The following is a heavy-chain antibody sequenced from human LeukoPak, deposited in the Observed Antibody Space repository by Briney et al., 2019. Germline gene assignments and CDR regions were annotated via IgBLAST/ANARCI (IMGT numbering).Heavy chain of an antibody. CDR3: ARGRSYEYGDYDY. V-gene: IGHV4-61*02. J-gene: IGHJ4*02. D-gene: IGHD4-17*01. Sequence: SETLSLTCVVSGGSISRGSYYWNWIRQPAGKGLEWMGRIYTSGTTNYNPSLKSRVTLSVDTSRNQLSLNLNSVTAADTAVYYCARGRSYEYGDYDYWGQGTLVTVSS. CDR1: GGSISRGSYY. CDR2: IYTSGTT.